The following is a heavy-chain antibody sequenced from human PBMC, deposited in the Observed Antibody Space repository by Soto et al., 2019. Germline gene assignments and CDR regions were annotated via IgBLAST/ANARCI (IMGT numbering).Heavy chain of an antibody. D-gene: IGHD6-13*01. Sequence: QVQLQESGPGLVKPSETLSLTCTVSGGSISSYYWSWIRQPPGKGLEWIGYIYYSGSTNYNPSLKSRVTISVDTSKNQFSLKLSSVTAADTAVYYCARHPAFEAAAGEVFDYWGQGTLVTVSS. CDR3: ARHPAFEAAAGEVFDY. V-gene: IGHV4-59*08. CDR1: GGSISSYY. J-gene: IGHJ4*02. CDR2: IYYSGST.